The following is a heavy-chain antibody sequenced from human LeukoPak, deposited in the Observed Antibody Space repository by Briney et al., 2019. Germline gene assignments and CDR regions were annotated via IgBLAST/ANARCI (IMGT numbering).Heavy chain of an antibody. CDR1: GGSISSSSYY. CDR2: IYYSGST. D-gene: IGHD2-8*01. V-gene: IGHV4-61*05. Sequence: ASETLSLTCTVSGGSISSSSYYWSWIRQPPGKGLEWIGYIYYSGSTNYNPSLKSRVTISVDTSKNQFSLKLSSVTAADTAVYYCARPAPSYCTNGVCYHFDYWGQGTLVTVSS. CDR3: ARPAPSYCTNGVCYHFDY. J-gene: IGHJ4*02.